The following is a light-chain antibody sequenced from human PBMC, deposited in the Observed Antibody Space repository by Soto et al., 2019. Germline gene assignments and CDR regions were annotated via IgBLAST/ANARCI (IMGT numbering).Light chain of an antibody. CDR3: QQSYSSPRT. CDR1: QSISTK. Sequence: DIQMTQSPSSLSASVGDRVTITCRASQSISTKLNWYQQKQGKAPRLLIYGASSLQSGVPSRFSGSGSGTDFTLTISSLQPEDFATFYCQQSYSSPRTFGQGIKVDIK. CDR2: GAS. J-gene: IGKJ1*01. V-gene: IGKV1-39*01.